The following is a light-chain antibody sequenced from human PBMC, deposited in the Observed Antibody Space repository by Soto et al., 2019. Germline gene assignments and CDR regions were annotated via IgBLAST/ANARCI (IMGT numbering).Light chain of an antibody. CDR1: QSISSN. V-gene: IGKV3-11*01. J-gene: IGKJ3*01. Sequence: EIVLTQSPATLSLSPGERATLSCRASQSISSNLAWYLQKPGQAPRLLIYAASNRATGIPARFSGSGSGTDFTLTISSLEPEDFAIYYCQQRSNWPLTFGPGTKVDFK. CDR2: AAS. CDR3: QQRSNWPLT.